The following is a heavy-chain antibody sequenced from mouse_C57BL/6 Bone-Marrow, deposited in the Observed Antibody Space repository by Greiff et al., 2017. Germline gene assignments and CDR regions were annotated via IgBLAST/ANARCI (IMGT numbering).Heavy chain of an antibody. Sequence: EVQRVESGGGLVQPGESLKLSCESNEYEFPSHDMSWVRKTPEKRLELVAAINSDGGSTYYPDTMERRFIISRDNTKKTLYLQMSSLGSEDTASYYCARQGYGYYAMDYWGQGTSVTVSS. CDR3: ARQGYGYYAMDY. CDR1: EYEFPSHD. CDR2: INSDGGST. J-gene: IGHJ4*01. V-gene: IGHV5-2*01. D-gene: IGHD2-2*01.